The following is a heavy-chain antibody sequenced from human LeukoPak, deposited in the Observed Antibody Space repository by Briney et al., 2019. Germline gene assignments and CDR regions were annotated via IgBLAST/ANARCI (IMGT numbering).Heavy chain of an antibody. CDR1: GGSIISGSKY. D-gene: IGHD5-18*01. CDR3: ARHSSEAMVHIDY. CDR2: IYYSGST. Sequence: SETLSLTCTVSGGSIISGSKYWGWIRQAPGTGLEWIGSIYYSGSTYYNPSLKSRVTISVDTSKNQFSLKLSSVTAADTAVYYCARHSSEAMVHIDYWGQGTLVTVSS. V-gene: IGHV4-39*01. J-gene: IGHJ4*02.